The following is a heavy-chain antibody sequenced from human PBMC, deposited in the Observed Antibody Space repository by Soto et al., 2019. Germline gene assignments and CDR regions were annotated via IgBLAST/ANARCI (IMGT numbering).Heavy chain of an antibody. D-gene: IGHD1-26*01. CDR3: ARSRYSGSYFFDY. Sequence: QSLACTVSGGSISSGYYYWSCIRQPPGKGLEWIAYIHYSGSTYYNPSLKSRVTISVDTSKNQFSLKLSSVTAADTAVYYCARSRYSGSYFFDYWGQGILVTVSS. CDR2: IHYSGST. V-gene: IGHV4-30-4*01. CDR1: GGSISSGYYY. J-gene: IGHJ4*02.